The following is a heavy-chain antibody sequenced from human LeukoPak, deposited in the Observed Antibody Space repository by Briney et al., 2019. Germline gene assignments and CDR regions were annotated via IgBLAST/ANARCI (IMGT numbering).Heavy chain of an antibody. CDR2: IYYSGST. V-gene: IGHV4-31*03. CDR3: ARQVEWELLYWFDP. J-gene: IGHJ5*02. CDR1: GGSISSGGYY. Sequence: SQTLSLTCTVSGGSISSGGYYWSWIRQHPGKGLEWIGYIYYSGSTYYNPSLKSRVTISVDTSKNQFSLNLRSVTAADTAFYYCARQVEWELLYWFDPWGQGTLVTVSS. D-gene: IGHD1-26*01.